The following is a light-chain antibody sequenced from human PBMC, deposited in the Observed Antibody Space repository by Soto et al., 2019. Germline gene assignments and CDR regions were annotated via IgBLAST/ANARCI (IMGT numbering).Light chain of an antibody. CDR3: QQYSSSPRT. CDR2: GAS. J-gene: IGKJ1*01. V-gene: IGKV3-20*01. CDR1: QSVSTNN. Sequence: ETVLTQAPGTLSFSPGERATLSFRASQSVSTNNLAWYQQKPGQAPRLLIYGASSRATGIPDRFSGSGSGTDFTLTISRLEPEDFAVYYCQQYSSSPRTFGQGTKVDIK.